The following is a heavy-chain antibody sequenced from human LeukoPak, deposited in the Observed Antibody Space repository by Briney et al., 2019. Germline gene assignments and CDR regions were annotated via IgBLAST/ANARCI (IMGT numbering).Heavy chain of an antibody. CDR2: INPNSGGT. CDR1: GYTFTGYY. V-gene: IGHV1-2*02. CDR3: ARGSTIFGVVILGYYFDY. D-gene: IGHD3-3*01. J-gene: IGHJ4*02. Sequence: ASVKVSCKASGYTFTGYYMHWVRQAPGQGLEWMGWINPNSGGTNYAQKFQGRVTMTRDTSISTAYMELSRLRSDDTAVYYCARGSTIFGVVILGYYFDYWGQGTLVTVSS.